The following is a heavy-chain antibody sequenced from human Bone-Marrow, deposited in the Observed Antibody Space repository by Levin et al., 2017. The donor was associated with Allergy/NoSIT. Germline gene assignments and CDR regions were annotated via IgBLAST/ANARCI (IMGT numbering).Heavy chain of an antibody. CDR2: ISGSGGST. D-gene: IGHD3-10*01. CDR1: GFTFSSYA. V-gene: IGHV3-23*01. CDR3: ARAPGAKTYYYGSGSSNLGYFDY. Sequence: PGGSLRLSCAASGFTFSSYAMSWVRQAPGKGLEWVSAISGSGGSTYYADSVKGRFTISRDNSKNTLYLQMNSLRAEDTAVYYCARAPGAKTYYYGSGSSNLGYFDYWGQGTLVTVSS. J-gene: IGHJ4*02.